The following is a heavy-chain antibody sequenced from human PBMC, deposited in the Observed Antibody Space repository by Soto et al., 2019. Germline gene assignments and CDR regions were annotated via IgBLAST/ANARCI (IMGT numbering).Heavy chain of an antibody. CDR3: ARDQLYYNDISGRPLNAFDD. J-gene: IGHJ3*01. CDR2: RSYDKNYE. CDR1: GFRLSAYA. Sequence: GGSLRLSCPGVGFRLSAYALHWVRQDPGKGLEGVAVRSYDKNYEHYADSVKGRFTISRDNAKNSLYLQMNSLRAEDTAVYYCARDQLYYNDISGRPLNAFDDWGQGTMVTVSS. V-gene: IGHV3-30-3*01. D-gene: IGHD3-22*01.